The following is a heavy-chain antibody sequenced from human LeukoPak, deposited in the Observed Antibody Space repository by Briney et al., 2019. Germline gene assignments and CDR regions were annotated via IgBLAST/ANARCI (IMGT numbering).Heavy chain of an antibody. CDR2: MNPNSGNT. V-gene: IGHV1-8*02. CDR1: GYTFTGYY. CDR3: ARGGGDRTYDFWSGYYTRHNWFDP. D-gene: IGHD3-3*01. Sequence: ASVKVSCKASGYTFTGYYMHWVRQAPGQGLEWMGWMNPNSGNTGYAQKFQGRVTMTRNTSISTAYMELSSLRSEDTAVYYCARGGGDRTYDFWSGYYTRHNWFDPWGQGTLVTVSS. J-gene: IGHJ5*02.